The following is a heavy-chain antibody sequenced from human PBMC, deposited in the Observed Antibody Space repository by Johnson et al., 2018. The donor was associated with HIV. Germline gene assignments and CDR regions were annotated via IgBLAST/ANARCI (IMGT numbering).Heavy chain of an antibody. CDR2: ISSSGSTR. J-gene: IGHJ3*02. CDR3: ARDSYSSSWYLGAFDI. D-gene: IGHD6-13*01. V-gene: IGHV3-11*04. CDR1: GFTFNDYY. Sequence: QVQLVESGGGLVQPGGSLRLSCAASGFTFNDYYMSWIRQAPGKGLEWVSYISSSGSTRYYADSVKGRFTISRDNSKNTLYLQMNSLRAEDTAVYYCARDSYSSSWYLGAFDIWGQGTMVTVSS.